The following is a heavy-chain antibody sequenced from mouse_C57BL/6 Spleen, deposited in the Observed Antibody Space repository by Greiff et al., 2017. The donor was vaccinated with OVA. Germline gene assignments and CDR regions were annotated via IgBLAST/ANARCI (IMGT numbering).Heavy chain of an antibody. Sequence: EVQLQQSGPVLVKPGASVKMSCKASGYTFTDYYMNWVKQSHGKSLEWIGVINPCNGGTSYNQKFKGKATLTVDKSSSTAYMELNSLTSEDSAVYYCARTAQATWDYWGQGTTLTVSS. D-gene: IGHD3-2*02. CDR3: ARTAQATWDY. J-gene: IGHJ2*01. V-gene: IGHV1-19*01. CDR2: INPCNGGT. CDR1: GYTFTDYY.